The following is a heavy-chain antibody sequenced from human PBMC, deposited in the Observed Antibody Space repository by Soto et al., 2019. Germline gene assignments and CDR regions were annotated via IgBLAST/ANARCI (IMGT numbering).Heavy chain of an antibody. V-gene: IGHV4-34*01. Sequence: SETLSLTCAVYGGSISGYYWSWIRQPPGKGLEWIGEINHSGSTNYNPSLKSRVTISVDTSKNQFSLKLSSVTDADTAVYYCARGRGDWNYGRSPAAGHNNCFDPWGQGTPVTVSS. CDR2: INHSGST. J-gene: IGHJ5*02. D-gene: IGHD1-7*01. CDR3: ARGRGDWNYGRSPAAGHNNCFDP. CDR1: GGSISGYY.